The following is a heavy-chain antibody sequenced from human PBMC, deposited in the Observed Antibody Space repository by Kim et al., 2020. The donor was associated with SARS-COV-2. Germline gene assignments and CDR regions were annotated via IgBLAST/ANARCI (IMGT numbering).Heavy chain of an antibody. J-gene: IGHJ5*02. D-gene: IGHD6-13*01. CDR1: GGSISSGGSY. Sequence: SETLSLTCTVSGGSISSGGSYWSWIRQHPGKGLEYIGYIYYSGSTYYSPSLKSRVSISADTSKNQFSLKLSSVTAADTAVYYCATNPSSSRYNWFDPWGQGTLVTVSS. CDR2: IYYSGST. CDR3: ATNPSSSRYNWFDP. V-gene: IGHV4-31*03.